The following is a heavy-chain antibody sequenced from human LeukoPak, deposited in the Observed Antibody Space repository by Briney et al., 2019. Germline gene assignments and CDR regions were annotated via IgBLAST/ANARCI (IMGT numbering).Heavy chain of an antibody. J-gene: IGHJ1*01. CDR3: ASGPYSSSWSKAEYFQH. D-gene: IGHD6-13*01. CDR2: INPNSGGT. V-gene: IGHV1-2*02. Sequence: ASVKVSCKASGYTFTGYYMHWVRQAPGQGLEWMGWINPNSGGTNYAQKFQGRVTMTRDTSISTAYMELSRLRSDDTAVYYCASGPYSSSWSKAEYFQHWGQGTLVTVSS. CDR1: GYTFTGYY.